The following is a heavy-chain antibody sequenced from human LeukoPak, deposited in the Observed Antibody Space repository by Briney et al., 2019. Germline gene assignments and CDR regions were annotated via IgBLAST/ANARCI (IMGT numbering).Heavy chain of an antibody. V-gene: IGHV1-69*01. CDR2: IIPIFGTA. CDR1: GGTLSSYA. J-gene: IGHJ4*02. Sequence: SVKVSCKASGGTLSSYAISWVRQAPGQGLEWMGGIIPIFGTANYAQKFQGRVTITADESTSTAYMELSSLRSKDTAVYYCASKNYGSGSYFDYWGQGTLVTVSS. CDR3: ASKNYGSGSYFDY. D-gene: IGHD3-10*01.